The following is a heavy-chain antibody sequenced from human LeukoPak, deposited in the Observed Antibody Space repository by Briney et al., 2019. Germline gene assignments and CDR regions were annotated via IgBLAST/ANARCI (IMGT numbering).Heavy chain of an antibody. Sequence: SVKVSCKASGGSFSSYVITWVRQAPGQGLEWMGRIIPVLGVSNFAQKFQGRVTITAEKSTNTAHMELSRLESGDTAVYYCARDSRTYHDILTGYSRLDYWGQGTLVTVSS. CDR2: IIPVLGVS. J-gene: IGHJ4*02. D-gene: IGHD3-9*01. V-gene: IGHV1-69*04. CDR3: ARDSRTYHDILTGYSRLDY. CDR1: GGSFSSYV.